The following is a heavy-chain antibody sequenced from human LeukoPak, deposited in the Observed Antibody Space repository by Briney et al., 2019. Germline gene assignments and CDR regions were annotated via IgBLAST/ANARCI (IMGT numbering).Heavy chain of an antibody. D-gene: IGHD6-13*01. J-gene: IGHJ4*02. CDR1: GFSVSNYY. V-gene: IGHV3-69-1*02. CDR3: ASLTIAAADVPFDC. Sequence: GGSLRLSCAGSGFSVSNYYMSWVRQAPGKGLEWVSLIRDSGETFYADSVKGRFTISRDNAKNSLYLQMNSLRDEDTAVYFCASLTIAAADVPFDCWGQGTLVTVSS. CDR2: IRDSGET.